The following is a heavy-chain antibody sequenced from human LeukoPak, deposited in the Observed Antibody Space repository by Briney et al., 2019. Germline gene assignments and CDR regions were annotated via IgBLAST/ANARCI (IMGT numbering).Heavy chain of an antibody. CDR3: ARAARITIFGVVRYYFDY. D-gene: IGHD3-3*01. CDR1: GYTFTGYY. V-gene: IGHV1-2*06. CDR2: INPNSGGT. J-gene: IGHJ4*02. Sequence: ASVKVSCKASGYTFTGYYMHWLRQAPGQGLEWMGRINPNSGGTNYAQKLQGRVTMTRDTSISTAYMELSRLRSDDTAVYYCARAARITIFGVVRYYFDYWGQGTLVTVSS.